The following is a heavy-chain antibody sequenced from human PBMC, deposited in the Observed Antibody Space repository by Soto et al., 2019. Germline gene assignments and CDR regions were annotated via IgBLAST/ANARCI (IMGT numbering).Heavy chain of an antibody. CDR2: INSDGSTT. CDR1: GFTFSSYW. Sequence: EVQVVESGGGLVQPGGSLRLSCAASGFTFSSYWMHWVRQAPGKGLVWVSRINSDGSTTSYADSVKGRFTISRDNAKNTLYLQMNSLRAEDTAVYYCAREARGYCPNGACYPYYYYYGMDVWGLGTTVTVSS. V-gene: IGHV3-74*01. CDR3: AREARGYCPNGACYPYYYYYGMDV. J-gene: IGHJ6*02. D-gene: IGHD2-8*01.